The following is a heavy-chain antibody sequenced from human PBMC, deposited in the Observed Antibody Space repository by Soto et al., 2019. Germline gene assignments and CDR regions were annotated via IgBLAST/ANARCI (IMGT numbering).Heavy chain of an antibody. CDR2: INTYNGAT. CDR3: ARYCSGGSCHKAVPDF. V-gene: IGHV1-18*01. Sequence: ASVKVSCKVSGYTLITYGISWVRQAPGQGLEWMGWINTYNGATNYAQNLQGRVTMTTDTSTNTAYMDLRSLRSDDTAVYYCARYCSGGSCHKAVPDFWGQGTLVTVSS. J-gene: IGHJ4*02. CDR1: GYTLITYG. D-gene: IGHD2-15*01.